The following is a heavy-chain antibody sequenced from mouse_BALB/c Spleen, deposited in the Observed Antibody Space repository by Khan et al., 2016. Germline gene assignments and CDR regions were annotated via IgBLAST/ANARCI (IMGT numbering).Heavy chain of an antibody. CDR2: INPYNDGT. CDR3: ARRRYYDYDSLDY. CDR1: GYTFTSYV. Sequence: VQLKESGPELVKPGASVKMSCKASGYTFTSYVMHWVKQKPGQGLEWIGYINPYNDGTKYNEKFKGKATLTSDKSSSTAYMELSSLTSEDSAVYYCARRRYYDYDSLDYWGQGTTLTVSS. D-gene: IGHD2-4*01. J-gene: IGHJ2*01. V-gene: IGHV1S136*01.